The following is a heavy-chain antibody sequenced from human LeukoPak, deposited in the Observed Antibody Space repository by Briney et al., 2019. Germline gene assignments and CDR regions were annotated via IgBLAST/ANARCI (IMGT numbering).Heavy chain of an antibody. D-gene: IGHD3-9*01. V-gene: IGHV4-39*01. CDR3: SRQQCGYYNSDNFDY. J-gene: IGHJ4*02. CDR2: IYYSEGT. CDR1: ARSISSSSSY. Sequence: SETLSLTCILSARSISSSSSYWGWLRQPPGKGLEWIGRIYYSEGTDYNPSLKSRVTTSVDTSKNQFSLKLSSVTAADTAVYYCSRQQCGYYNSDNFDYWGQGTLVTVSS.